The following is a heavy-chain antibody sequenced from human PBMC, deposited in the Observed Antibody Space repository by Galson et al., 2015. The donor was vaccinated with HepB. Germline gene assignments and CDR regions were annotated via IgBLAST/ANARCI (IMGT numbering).Heavy chain of an antibody. CDR3: ARSSLTTVTLGY. CDR2: ISYDGSNK. CDR1: GFTFSSYA. J-gene: IGHJ4*02. D-gene: IGHD4-11*01. V-gene: IGHV3-30-3*01. Sequence: SLRLSCAASGFTFSSYAMHWVRQAPGKGLEWVAVISYDGSNKYYADSVKGRFTISRDNSKNTLYLQMNSLRAEDTAVYYCARSSLTTVTLGYWGQGTLVTVSS.